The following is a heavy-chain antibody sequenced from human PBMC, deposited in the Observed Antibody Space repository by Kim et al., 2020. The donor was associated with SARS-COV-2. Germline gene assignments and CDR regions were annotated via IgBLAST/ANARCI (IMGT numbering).Heavy chain of an antibody. V-gene: IGHV1-69*13. CDR2: IIPIFGTA. CDR1: GGTFSSYA. D-gene: IGHD3-22*01. CDR3: ANGDYYDSSGYPSLDY. Sequence: SVKVSCKASGGTFSSYAISWVRQAPGQGLEWMGGIIPIFGTANYAQKFQGRVTITADESTSTAYMELSSLRSEDTAVYYCANGDYYDSSGYPSLDYWGQGTLVTVSS. J-gene: IGHJ4*02.